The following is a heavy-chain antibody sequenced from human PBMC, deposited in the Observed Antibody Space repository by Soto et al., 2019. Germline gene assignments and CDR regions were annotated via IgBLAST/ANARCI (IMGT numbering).Heavy chain of an antibody. D-gene: IGHD6-19*01. CDR3: ARHYSSDWHFVFDS. CDR1: GYTFVNHG. Sequence: ASVKVSCKASGYTFVNHGVSWVRQAPGQGLEWMGWIKVSTGITNYAGNFQGRVTMTTVTSTSTVYMELRSLRSADTAVYFCARHYSSDWHFVFDSWGQGARVTGSS. V-gene: IGHV1-18*01. J-gene: IGHJ4*02. CDR2: IKVSTGIT.